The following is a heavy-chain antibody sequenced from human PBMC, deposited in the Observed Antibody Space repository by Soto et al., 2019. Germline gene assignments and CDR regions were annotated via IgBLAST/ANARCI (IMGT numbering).Heavy chain of an antibody. CDR3: ARGGDIVVVVAAKGRRSGAFDI. CDR1: GYTFTSYY. D-gene: IGHD2-15*01. V-gene: IGHV1-46*03. Sequence: GASVKVSCKASGYTFTSYYMHWVRQAPGQGLEWMGVINPSGGSTSYAQKFQGRVTMTRDTSTSTVYMELSSLRSEDTAVYYCARGGDIVVVVAAKGRRSGAFDIWGQGTMVTVSS. CDR2: INPSGGST. J-gene: IGHJ3*02.